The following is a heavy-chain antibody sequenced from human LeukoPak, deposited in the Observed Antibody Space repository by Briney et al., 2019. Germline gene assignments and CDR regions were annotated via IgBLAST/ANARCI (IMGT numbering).Heavy chain of an antibody. V-gene: IGHV4-59*01. CDR3: ARAPFYGTNSRGAFEI. CDR2: ISHSGTT. Sequence: PSETLSLTCTVSGGSISSYYWSWMRQSPGTGLEWIGYISHSGTTYYNPSLKSRLTISLDTSKNSFSLNLSSVTAADTAVYCCARAPFYGTNSRGAFEIWGQGTMVTVSS. J-gene: IGHJ3*02. D-gene: IGHD4-23*01. CDR1: GGSISSYY.